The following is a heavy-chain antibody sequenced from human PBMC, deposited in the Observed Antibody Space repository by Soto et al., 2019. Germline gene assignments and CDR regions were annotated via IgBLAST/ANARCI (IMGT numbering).Heavy chain of an antibody. CDR3: AVMVYAIGHDY. CDR2: IYYSGST. Sequence: PSETLSLTCTVSGGSISSYYWSWIRQPPGKGLEWIGYIYYSGSTNYNPSLKSRVTISVDTSKNQFSLKLSSVTAADTAVYYCAVMVYAIGHDYWGQGTLVTVSS. V-gene: IGHV4-59*01. CDR1: GGSISSYY. J-gene: IGHJ4*02. D-gene: IGHD2-8*01.